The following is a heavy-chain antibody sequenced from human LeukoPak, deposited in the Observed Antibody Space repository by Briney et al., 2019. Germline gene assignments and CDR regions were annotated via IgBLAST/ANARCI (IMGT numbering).Heavy chain of an antibody. J-gene: IGHJ4*02. CDR3: ARGRGSSSSDY. CDR2: MNPNSGNT. Sequence: ASVKVSCKASGYTFTSNDINWVRQATGQGLGWMGWMNPNSGNTGYAQKFQGRVTMTRDTSISTAYMELSRLRSDDTAVYYCARGRGSSSSDYWGQGTLVTVSS. V-gene: IGHV1-8*01. CDR1: GYTFTSND. D-gene: IGHD6-6*01.